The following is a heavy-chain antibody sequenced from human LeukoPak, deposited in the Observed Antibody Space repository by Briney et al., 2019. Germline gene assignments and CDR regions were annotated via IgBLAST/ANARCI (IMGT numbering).Heavy chain of an antibody. V-gene: IGHV3-11*05. CDR3: ARDLHNYYFDY. D-gene: IGHD1-1*01. Sequence: GGSLRLSCATAGFTFSDYYMSWIRQAPGKGLEWVSYISSSSSYTNYADSVKGRFTISRDNAKNSLYLQMNSLRAEDTAVYYCARDLHNYYFDYWGQGTLVTVSS. J-gene: IGHJ4*02. CDR2: ISSSSSYT. CDR1: GFTFSDYY.